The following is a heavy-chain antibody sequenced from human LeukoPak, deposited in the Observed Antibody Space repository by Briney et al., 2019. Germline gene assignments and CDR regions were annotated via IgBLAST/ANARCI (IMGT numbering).Heavy chain of an antibody. J-gene: IGHJ5*02. V-gene: IGHV1-2*02. CDR2: INPNSGGT. Sequence: GASVKVSCKASGYTFTSYGISWVRQAPGQGLEWMGWINPNSGGTNYAQKFQGRVTMTRDTSISTAYMELSRLRSDDTAVYYCARAFFLMGIAAAGNNWFDPWGQGTLVTVSS. D-gene: IGHD6-13*01. CDR3: ARAFFLMGIAAAGNNWFDP. CDR1: GYTFTSYG.